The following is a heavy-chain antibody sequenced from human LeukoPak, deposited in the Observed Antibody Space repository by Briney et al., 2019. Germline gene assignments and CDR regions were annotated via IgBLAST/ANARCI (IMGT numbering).Heavy chain of an antibody. Sequence: SETLSLTCTVSGGSISSGDHYWSWIRQPPGKGLEWIGYIYYSGSTYYNPSLKSRVTISVDTSKNQFSLKLSSVTAADTAVYYCARGSNYYDSSGYYIPDFDYWGQGTLVTVSS. D-gene: IGHD3-22*01. CDR3: ARGSNYYDSSGYYIPDFDY. J-gene: IGHJ4*02. CDR2: IYYSGST. V-gene: IGHV4-30-4*08. CDR1: GGSISSGDHY.